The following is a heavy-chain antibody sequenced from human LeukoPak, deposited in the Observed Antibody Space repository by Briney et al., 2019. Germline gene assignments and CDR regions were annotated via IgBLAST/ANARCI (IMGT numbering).Heavy chain of an antibody. V-gene: IGHV4-30-2*01. J-gene: IGHJ3*02. CDR3: ARAGTTVVPDAFDI. CDR1: GGSISSGGYY. D-gene: IGHD4-23*01. CDR2: IYHSGST. Sequence: SETLSLTCTVSGGSISSGGYYWSWIRQPPGKGLEWIGYIYHSGSTYYNPSLKSRVTISVDRSKNQFSLKLSSVTAADTAVYYCARAGTTVVPDAFDIWGQGTMVTVSS.